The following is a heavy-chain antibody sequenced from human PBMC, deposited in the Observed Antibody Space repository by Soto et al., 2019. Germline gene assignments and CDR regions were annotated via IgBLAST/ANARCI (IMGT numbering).Heavy chain of an antibody. J-gene: IGHJ4*02. D-gene: IGHD4-17*01. Sequence: EVQLLESGGDLVQPGRSLRLSCAASGFTFSGYAMSWVRQAPGKGLEWVSVIHGGGNSAYYADSVKGRCTISRDNSKNTLYLQMSSLRGEDTAVYYCAKNRGRVTTSCHFYYWGQVTLFTVSS. CDR3: AKNRGRVTTSCHFYY. CDR2: IHGGGNSA. V-gene: IGHV3-23*01. CDR1: GFTFSGYA.